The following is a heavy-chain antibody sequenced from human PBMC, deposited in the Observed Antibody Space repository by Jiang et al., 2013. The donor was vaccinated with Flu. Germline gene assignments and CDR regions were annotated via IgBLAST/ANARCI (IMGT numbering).Heavy chain of an antibody. CDR1: GYTFTSYG. J-gene: IGHJ5*02. CDR3: AREVTDRGAKLPGIAAAGTGWFDP. D-gene: IGHD6-13*01. CDR2: ISAYNGNT. Sequence: GAEVKKPGASVKVSCKASGYTFTSYGISWVRQAPGQGLEWMGWISAYNGNTNYAQKLQGRVTMTTDTSTSTAYMELRSLRSDDTAVYYCAREVTDRGAKLPGIAAAGTGWFDPWGQGTLVTVSS. V-gene: IGHV1-18*01.